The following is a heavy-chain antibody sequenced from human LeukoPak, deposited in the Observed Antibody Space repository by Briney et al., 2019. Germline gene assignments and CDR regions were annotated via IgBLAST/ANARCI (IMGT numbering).Heavy chain of an antibody. V-gene: IGHV4-38-2*02. J-gene: IGHJ3*02. D-gene: IGHD1-26*01. CDR2: IYHSGST. CDR3: ARDSSGSYFPGHAFDI. Sequence: SETLSLTCAVSGYSISSGYYWGWIRQPPGKGLEWIGSIYHSGSTYYNPSLKSRVTISVDTSKNQFSLKLSSVTAADTAVYYCARDSSGSYFPGHAFDIWGQGTMVTVSS. CDR1: GYSISSGYY.